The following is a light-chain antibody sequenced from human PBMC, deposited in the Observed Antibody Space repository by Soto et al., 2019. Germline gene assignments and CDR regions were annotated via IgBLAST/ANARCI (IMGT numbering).Light chain of an antibody. Sequence: EIVMTQSPATLSVSPGERATLSCRASQSVSNKLAWYQQKPGQAPRLLIYGASTRATGIPARFSGSGSGTEFTLTISSLQSEDFAVYYCQQYNNWPQTFGQGTKVGIK. CDR3: QQYNNWPQT. J-gene: IGKJ1*01. V-gene: IGKV3-15*01. CDR2: GAS. CDR1: QSVSNK.